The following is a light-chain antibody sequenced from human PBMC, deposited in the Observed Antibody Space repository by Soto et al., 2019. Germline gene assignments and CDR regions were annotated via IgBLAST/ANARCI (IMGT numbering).Light chain of an antibody. CDR2: EVV. CDR1: KNDIGVYDF. CDR3: SSYTSSSRV. V-gene: IGLV2-8*01. Sequence: QSALTQPPSASGSPGQSVTISCSGTKNDIGVYDFVSWYQHHPGKAPRLIIYEVVQRPSGVPDRFSGSKSGNTASLTISGLQAEDEADYYCSSYTSSSRVFGTGTKVTVL. J-gene: IGLJ1*01.